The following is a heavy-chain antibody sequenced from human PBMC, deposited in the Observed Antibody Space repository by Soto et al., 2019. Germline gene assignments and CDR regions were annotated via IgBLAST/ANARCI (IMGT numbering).Heavy chain of an antibody. J-gene: IGHJ4*02. CDR2: VYYSGST. CDR3: ARCAGGNFYFDY. D-gene: IGHD2-21*02. Sequence: QVQLQESGPGLGKPSQTLSLTCTVSGGSINRGGYYWTWIRQHPGKGLEWIGSVYYSGSTNYNPSLTSRVTISVDTSKNQFSLKLSSVSAADTAVYYCARCAGGNFYFDYWGQGTLVTVSS. V-gene: IGHV4-31*03. CDR1: GGSINRGGYY.